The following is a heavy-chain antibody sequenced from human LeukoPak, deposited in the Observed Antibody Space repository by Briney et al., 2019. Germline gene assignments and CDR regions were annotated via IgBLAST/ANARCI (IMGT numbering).Heavy chain of an antibody. CDR2: INPDGSGK. V-gene: IGHV3-7*04. CDR1: GFTFSSYW. J-gene: IGHJ4*02. CDR3: LRDYSGF. Sequence: GGSLTLSCAASGFTFSSYWVSWVRQVPGKGLEWVGNINPDGSGKYYVDSVRGRFTISRDNAKNSLYLQMNSLRAEDTAVYYCLRDYSGFWGQETLVSVSS. D-gene: IGHD2-15*01.